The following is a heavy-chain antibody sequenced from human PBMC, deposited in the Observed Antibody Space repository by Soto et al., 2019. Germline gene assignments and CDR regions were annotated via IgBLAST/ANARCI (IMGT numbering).Heavy chain of an antibody. CDR1: GFTFGDSY. Sequence: GSVRLSCAGSGFTFGDSYMSWIRQAPGKGLEWLSYISPGSRYPAYADSVKGRFTISRDNAKRSLYLQMMSLTAEDTAIYYCARGGGGGLFDPWGQGTMVTVSS. V-gene: IGHV3-11*06. CDR2: ISPGSRYP. CDR3: ARGGGGGLFDP. J-gene: IGHJ5*02. D-gene: IGHD2-15*01.